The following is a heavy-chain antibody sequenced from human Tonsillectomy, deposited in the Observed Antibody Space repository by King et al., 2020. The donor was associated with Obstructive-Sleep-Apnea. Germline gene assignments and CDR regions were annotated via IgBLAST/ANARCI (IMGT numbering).Heavy chain of an antibody. CDR3: ARADYSGNNEDYFDY. J-gene: IGHJ4*02. CDR1: GGSSSSGGYS. D-gene: IGHD4-23*01. Sequence: QLQESGPGLVKPSQTLSLTCAVSGGSSSSGGYSWSWIRQTPGKGLEWIGCIYDSGSTYCNQSRKSRVTISVDSSKNQFSLKLSSVTAADTAVYYCARADYSGNNEDYFDYWGQATLVTVSS. CDR2: IYDSGST. V-gene: IGHV4-30-4*07.